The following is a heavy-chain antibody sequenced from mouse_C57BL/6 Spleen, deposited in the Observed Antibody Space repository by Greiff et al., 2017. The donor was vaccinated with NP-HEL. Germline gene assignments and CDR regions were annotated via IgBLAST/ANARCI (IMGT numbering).Heavy chain of an antibody. J-gene: IGHJ2*01. V-gene: IGHV1-59*01. D-gene: IGHD1-1*01. CDR1: GYTFTSYW. Sequence: VQLQQPGAELVRPGTSVKLSCKASGYTFTSYWMHWVKQRPGQGLEWIGVIDPSDSYTNYNQKFKGKATLTVDTSSSTAYMQLSSLASEDSAVYYCARKFYEGFDYWGQGTTLTVSS. CDR3: ARKFYEGFDY. CDR2: IDPSDSYT.